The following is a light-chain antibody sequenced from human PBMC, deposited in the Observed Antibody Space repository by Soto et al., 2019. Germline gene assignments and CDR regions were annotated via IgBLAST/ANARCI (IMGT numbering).Light chain of an antibody. CDR1: HSVSSSY. CDR3: QQYSNWPLT. V-gene: IGKV3D-15*01. J-gene: IGKJ4*01. Sequence: EIVMTQSPATLSVSPGERATLSCRASHSVSSSYLAWYQQKPGQAPRLLIYGASSRATGIPDRFSGSGSGTEFTLTINSLQSEDFAVYYCQQYSNWPLTFGGGTKVDIK. CDR2: GAS.